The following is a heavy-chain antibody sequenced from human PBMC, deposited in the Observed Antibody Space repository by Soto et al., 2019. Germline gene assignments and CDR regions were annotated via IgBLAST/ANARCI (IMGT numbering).Heavy chain of an antibody. CDR2: IYYSGST. V-gene: IGHV4-59*08. Sequence: PSETLSLTCTVSGGSISSYYWSWIRQPPGKGLEWIGYIYYSGSTNYNPSLKSRVTISVDTSKNQFSLKLSSVTAADTAVYYCARHASTWVAVADIHFDYWGQGTLVTVSS. CDR3: ARHASTWVAVADIHFDY. D-gene: IGHD6-19*01. CDR1: GGSISSYY. J-gene: IGHJ4*02.